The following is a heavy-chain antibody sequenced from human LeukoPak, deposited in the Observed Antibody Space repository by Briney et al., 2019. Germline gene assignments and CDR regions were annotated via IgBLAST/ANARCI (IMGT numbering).Heavy chain of an antibody. J-gene: IGHJ4*02. Sequence: PGGSLRLSCAASGFTFSSYSMNWVRQAPGKGLEWVSSISSSSSYIYYADSVKGRFTISRDNSKNTLYLQMNSLRAEDTAVYYCAKDSLLRYFDWWQLRSLGLDYFDYWGQGTLVTGSS. D-gene: IGHD3-9*01. V-gene: IGHV3-21*04. CDR3: AKDSLLRYFDWWQLRSLGLDYFDY. CDR1: GFTFSSYS. CDR2: ISSSSSYI.